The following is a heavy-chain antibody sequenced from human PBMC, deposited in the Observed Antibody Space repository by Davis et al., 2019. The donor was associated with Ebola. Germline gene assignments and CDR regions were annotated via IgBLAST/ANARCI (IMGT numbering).Heavy chain of an antibody. CDR3: ARLGLGDAFDI. V-gene: IGHV4-34*01. J-gene: IGHJ3*02. Sequence: SETLSLTCVVYGGSFSGYYWSWIRQPPGKGLEWIGEINHSGSTNYNPSLKSRVTISVDTSKNQFSLKLSSVTAADTAVYYCARLGLGDAFDIWGQGTMVTVSS. CDR1: GGSFSGYY. CDR2: INHSGST. D-gene: IGHD5/OR15-5a*01.